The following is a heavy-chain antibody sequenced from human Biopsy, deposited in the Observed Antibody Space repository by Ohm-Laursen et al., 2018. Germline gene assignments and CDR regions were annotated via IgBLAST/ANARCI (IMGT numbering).Heavy chain of an antibody. D-gene: IGHD5-24*01. CDR3: ARDSGGMATILDAFDL. J-gene: IGHJ3*01. CDR1: GGSIINNY. CDR2: IYFTGST. V-gene: IGHV4-59*01. Sequence: SETLPLTCTVSGGSIINNYWSWIRQPPGKGLEWIGYIYFTGSTNYNPSLKSRVTISVDTSKNQFSLRLSSVTAAGTAVYYCARDSGGMATILDAFDLWGQGTMVTVSP.